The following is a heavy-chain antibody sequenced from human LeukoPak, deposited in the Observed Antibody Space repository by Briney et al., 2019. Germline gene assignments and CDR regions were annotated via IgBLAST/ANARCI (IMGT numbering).Heavy chain of an antibody. D-gene: IGHD6-13*01. V-gene: IGHV3-74*01. CDR2: INSDGSST. Sequence: GGSLRLSCAASGFTFSSYWMHWVRQAPGKGLVWGSRINSDGSSTSYADSVKGRFTISRDNAKNTLYLQMNSLRAEDTAVYYCARDPGYSSSWYRHYYYYYGMDVWGQGTTVTVSS. J-gene: IGHJ6*02. CDR1: GFTFSSYW. CDR3: ARDPGYSSSWYRHYYYYYGMDV.